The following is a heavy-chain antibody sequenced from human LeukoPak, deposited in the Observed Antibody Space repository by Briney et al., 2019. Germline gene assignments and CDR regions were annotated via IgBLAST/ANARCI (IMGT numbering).Heavy chain of an antibody. V-gene: IGHV1-2*06. CDR1: GYTFTGYY. CDR3: ARDFRGFYDAFDI. CDR2: INPNTGGT. Sequence: GASVKVSCKASGYTFTGYYMHWVRQAPGQGLEWMGRINPNTGGTNYAQRFQGRVTMTRDTSISTAYMELSRLRSDDTAVYYGARDFRGFYDAFDIWGQGTMVTVSS. J-gene: IGHJ3*02. D-gene: IGHD2/OR15-2a*01.